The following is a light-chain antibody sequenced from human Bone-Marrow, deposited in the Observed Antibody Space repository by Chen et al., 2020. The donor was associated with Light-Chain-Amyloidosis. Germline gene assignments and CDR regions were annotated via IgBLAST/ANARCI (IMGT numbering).Light chain of an antibody. CDR2: DDS. CDR3: QVWDRSSDRPV. Sequence: SYVLTQPSSVSVAPGQTATNACGGNNIGSTSVHWYQQTPGQAPLLAVYDDSDRPSGIPERLSCANSGNTATLTISRVEAGDEADYYCQVWDRSSDRPVFGGGTKLTVL. CDR1: NIGSTS. V-gene: IGLV3-21*02. J-gene: IGLJ3*02.